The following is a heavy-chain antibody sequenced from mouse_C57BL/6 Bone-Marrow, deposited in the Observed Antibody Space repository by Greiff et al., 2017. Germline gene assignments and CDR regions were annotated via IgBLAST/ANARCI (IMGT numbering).Heavy chain of an antibody. D-gene: IGHD1-1*01. V-gene: IGHV5-6*01. CDR1: GFTFSSYG. CDR2: ISSGGSYT. J-gene: IGHJ1*03. CDR3: ARPYYGNSYKYFDV. Sequence: DVHLVESGGDLVKPGGSLKLSCAASGFTFSSYGMSWVRQTPDKRLEWVATISSGGSYTYYPDSVKGRFTISRDNAKKPLYLQMSSLQSEDTAMYYCARPYYGNSYKYFDVWGTGTTGTVSS.